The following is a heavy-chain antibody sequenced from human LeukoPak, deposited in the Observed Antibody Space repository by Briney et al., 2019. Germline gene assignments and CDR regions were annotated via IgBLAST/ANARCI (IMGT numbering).Heavy chain of an antibody. Sequence: PSETLSLTCTVSGGSISSGSYYWSWIRQPAGKGLEWIGRIYTSGSTNYNPSLKSRVTISVDTSKNQFSLKLSSVTAADTAVYYCARGRLGDSFDYWGQGILVTVSS. J-gene: IGHJ4*02. CDR1: GGSISSGSYY. V-gene: IGHV4-61*02. CDR2: IYTSGST. CDR3: ARGRLGDSFDY. D-gene: IGHD3-16*01.